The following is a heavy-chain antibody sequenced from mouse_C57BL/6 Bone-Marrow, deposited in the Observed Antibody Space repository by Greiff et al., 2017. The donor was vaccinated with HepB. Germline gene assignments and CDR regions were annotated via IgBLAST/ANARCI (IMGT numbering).Heavy chain of an antibody. CDR3: AKDGYYVENYAMDY. J-gene: IGHJ4*01. Sequence: VQGVESGPGLVQPSQSLSITCTVSGFSLTSYGVHWVRQSPGKGLEWLGVIWRGGSTDNNAAFMSRLSITKDNSKSQVFFKMNSLQADDTAIYYCAKDGYYVENYAMDYWGQGTSVTVSS. CDR2: IWRGGST. D-gene: IGHD2-3*01. CDR1: GFSLTSYG. V-gene: IGHV2-5*01.